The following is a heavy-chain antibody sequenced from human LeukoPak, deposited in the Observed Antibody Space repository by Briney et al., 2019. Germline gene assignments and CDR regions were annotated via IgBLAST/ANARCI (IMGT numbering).Heavy chain of an antibody. V-gene: IGHV3-9*03. Sequence: PGGSLRLSCAASGFTFDDYGMSWVRQGPGKGLEWVSGISWNSGSIGYADSVKGRFTISRDNAKNSLYLQMNSLRAEDMALYYCAKDIRKDYYDSRGLFDYWGQGTLVTVSS. CDR3: AKDIRKDYYDSRGLFDY. CDR1: GFTFDDYG. D-gene: IGHD3-22*01. CDR2: ISWNSGSI. J-gene: IGHJ4*02.